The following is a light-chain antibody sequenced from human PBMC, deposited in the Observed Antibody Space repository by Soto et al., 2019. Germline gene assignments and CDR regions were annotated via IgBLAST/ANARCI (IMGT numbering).Light chain of an antibody. CDR2: TTS. CDR3: QQSDSTPQT. CDR1: QSINSF. V-gene: IGKV1-39*01. J-gene: IGKJ4*01. Sequence: VQMTQSPSSLSASVGDRVTITCRAGQSINSFLNWYQQKPVKAPKLLIHTTSSLQSGVPSRFSGSGSGTDFTLTISSLQPEDFATYYCQQSDSTPQTFGGGTMVDI.